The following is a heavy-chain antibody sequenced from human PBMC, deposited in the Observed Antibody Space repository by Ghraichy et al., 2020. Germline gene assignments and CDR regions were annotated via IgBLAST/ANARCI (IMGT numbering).Heavy chain of an antibody. CDR1: GGSISTYY. CDR2: VYYTGST. Sequence: SQTISLTCSVSGGSISTYYWCWIRQPPGKGLDWIGYVYYTGSTNYNPSLKSRVTLSVYTFKNQFSLKLNSVTATDTAVYYCAQDVRGYGDSHNWFPPWGQGTLVAV. J-gene: IGHJ5*02. D-gene: IGHD4-17*01. V-gene: IGHV4-59*01. CDR3: AQDVRGYGDSHNWFPP.